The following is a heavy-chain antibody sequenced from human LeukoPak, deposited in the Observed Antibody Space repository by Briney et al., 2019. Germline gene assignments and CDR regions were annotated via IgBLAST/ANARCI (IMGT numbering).Heavy chain of an antibody. D-gene: IGHD6-6*01. CDR3: AKDDEYSSPDYYFDY. J-gene: IGHJ4*02. CDR1: GFTFSSYG. CDR2: IRYDGSNK. V-gene: IGHV3-30*02. Sequence: PGGSLRLSCAASGFTFSSYGMHWVRQAPGKGLEWVAFIRYDGSNKYYADSVKGRFTISRDNSKNTLYLQMNSLRAEDTAVYYCAKDDEYSSPDYYFDYWGQGTLVTVSS.